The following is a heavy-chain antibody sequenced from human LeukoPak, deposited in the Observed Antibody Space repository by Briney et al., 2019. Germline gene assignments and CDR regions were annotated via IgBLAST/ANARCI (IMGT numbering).Heavy chain of an antibody. CDR2: INSDGTTT. CDR3: ARDAIDY. J-gene: IGHJ4*02. D-gene: IGHD2-15*01. Sequence: GGSLRLSCAASGFTFSNYWMHWVRQGPEKGLVWVARINSDGTTTDYADSVKGRFAISRDNAKNTLYLQMSSLRAEDTAVYYCARDAIDYWGQGTLVTVSS. CDR1: GFTFSNYW. V-gene: IGHV3-74*01.